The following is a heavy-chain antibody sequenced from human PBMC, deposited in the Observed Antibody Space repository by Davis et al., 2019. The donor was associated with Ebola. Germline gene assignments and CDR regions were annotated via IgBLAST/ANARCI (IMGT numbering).Heavy chain of an antibody. Sequence: GESLKISCAASGFIFSDYYMSWIRQAPGKGLEWVSYISSSGNTIYYADSVKGRFTISRDNSKNTLYLQMNSLRAEDTAVYYCAKNPEPGRNGYWGQGTLVTVSS. D-gene: IGHD1-14*01. J-gene: IGHJ4*02. V-gene: IGHV3-11*01. CDR3: AKNPEPGRNGY. CDR2: ISSSGNTI. CDR1: GFIFSDYY.